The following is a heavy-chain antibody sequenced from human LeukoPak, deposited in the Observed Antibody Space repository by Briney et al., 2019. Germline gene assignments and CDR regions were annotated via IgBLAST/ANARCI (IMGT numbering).Heavy chain of an antibody. Sequence: SGTLSLTCAVSGGSISSSNWWSWVRQPPGKGLEWIGEIYHTGSTNYSPSLRSRVTMSIDKSNNQFSLNLNSVTAADTAVYYCAKSGYYLWDYWGQGTLVTVSS. D-gene: IGHD2/OR15-2a*01. CDR3: AKSGYYLWDY. J-gene: IGHJ4*02. CDR2: IYHTGST. CDR1: GGSISSSNW. V-gene: IGHV4-4*02.